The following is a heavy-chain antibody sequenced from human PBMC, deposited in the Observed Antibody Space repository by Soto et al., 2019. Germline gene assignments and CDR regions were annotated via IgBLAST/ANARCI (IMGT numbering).Heavy chain of an antibody. CDR2: IYFTGST. CDR3: ATGNAWEVLLAY. Sequence: LSLTCTVSGASVNSGGYYWSWARQTPGKGLEWIGYIYFTGSTYYNPSLESRLIISLDTAQNQFSLKLTSVTAADTAVYHCATGNAWEVLLAYWGQGTLVTVSS. V-gene: IGHV4-31*03. D-gene: IGHD1-26*01. J-gene: IGHJ4*02. CDR1: GASVNSGGYY.